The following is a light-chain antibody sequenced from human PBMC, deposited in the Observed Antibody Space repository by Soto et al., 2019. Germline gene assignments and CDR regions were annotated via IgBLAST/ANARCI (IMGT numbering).Light chain of an antibody. CDR2: GAS. Sequence: EVVLTQSPGTLALSPGERATLSCRASQSVSNFYLAWYQQKPGQAPRLLMYGASNRATGIPDRFSCSGSGTDFTLTISRLETEDFAVYYCHNYSYAPYTFGQGTKMEIK. CDR1: QSVSNFY. J-gene: IGKJ2*01. CDR3: HNYSYAPYT. V-gene: IGKV3-20*01.